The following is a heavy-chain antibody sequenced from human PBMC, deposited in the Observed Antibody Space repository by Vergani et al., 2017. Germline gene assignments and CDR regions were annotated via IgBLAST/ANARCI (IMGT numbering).Heavy chain of an antibody. CDR1: GGTFSSYA. V-gene: IGHV1-69*01. CDR3: ARRTYYYGSGSYYNGSRPPFDP. J-gene: IGHJ5*02. CDR2: IIPIFGTA. D-gene: IGHD3-10*01. Sequence: QVQLVQSGAEVKKPGSSVKVSCKASGGTFSSYAISWVRQAPGQGLEWMGGIIPIFGTATYAQKFQGRVTITADESTSTAYMELSILRSEDTAVYYCARRTYYYGSGSYYNGSRPPFDPWGQGTLVTVSS.